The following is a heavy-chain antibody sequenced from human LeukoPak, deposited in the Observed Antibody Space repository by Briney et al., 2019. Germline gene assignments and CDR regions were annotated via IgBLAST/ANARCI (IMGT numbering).Heavy chain of an antibody. D-gene: IGHD6-13*01. CDR3: ARRVAAPGHDAFDI. CDR1: GYTFTDYY. V-gene: IGHV1-2*02. J-gene: IGHJ3*02. CDR2: INPNSGDT. Sequence: ASVKISCKASGYTFTDYYLHWVRQDPGQGLEWMGWINPNSGDTHFAQTFQDRVTMARDTSISSAYMELGRLRSDDTALYYCARRVAAPGHDAFDIWGQGTMVTVSS.